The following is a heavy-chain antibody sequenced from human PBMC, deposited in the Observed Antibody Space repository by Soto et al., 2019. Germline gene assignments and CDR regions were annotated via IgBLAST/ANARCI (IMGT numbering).Heavy chain of an antibody. J-gene: IGHJ6*02. CDR2: ISGYNGNT. Sequence: QVWLVQSGAEVKKPGASVKVSCKASGYTFSNYGISWVRQGPGQGLEWMGWISGYNGNTHYEEKVQDRIKMTTDTSTSTTYLELRSLRSDDTAVYFCARDPGFGFGYSYAFAMDVWGQGTTVTVSS. CDR1: GYTFSNYG. CDR3: ARDPGFGFGYSYAFAMDV. D-gene: IGHD5-18*01. V-gene: IGHV1-18*01.